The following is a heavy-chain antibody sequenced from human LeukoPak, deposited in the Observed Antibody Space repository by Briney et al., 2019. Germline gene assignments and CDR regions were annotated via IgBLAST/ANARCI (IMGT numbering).Heavy chain of an antibody. Sequence: GASVKVSCKASGYTFTSYGISWVRQAPGQGLEWMGWISAYNGNTNYAQKLQGRVTMTTDTSTSTAYMELRSLRSDDTAVYYCAREAERGYSYGYLDYWGQGTLVTVSS. V-gene: IGHV1-18*01. CDR1: GYTFTSYG. CDR2: ISAYNGNT. CDR3: AREAERGYSYGYLDY. D-gene: IGHD5-18*01. J-gene: IGHJ4*02.